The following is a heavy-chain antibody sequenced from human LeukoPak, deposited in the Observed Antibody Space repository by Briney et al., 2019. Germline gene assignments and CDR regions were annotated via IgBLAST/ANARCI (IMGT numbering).Heavy chain of an antibody. J-gene: IGHJ4*02. D-gene: IGHD6-13*01. Sequence: GGSLRLSCAASGFTFSGSAMHWVRQASGKGLELVGRIRSKANSYATGYAASVKGRFTISRDDSKNTAYLQMNSLKAEDTAVYYCTRGRPAADYWGQGTLVTVSS. V-gene: IGHV3-73*01. CDR1: GFTFSGSA. CDR2: IRSKANSYAT. CDR3: TRGRPAADY.